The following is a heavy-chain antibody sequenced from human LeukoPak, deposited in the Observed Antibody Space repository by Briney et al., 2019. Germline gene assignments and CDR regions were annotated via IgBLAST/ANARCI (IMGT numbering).Heavy chain of an antibody. D-gene: IGHD3-9*01. CDR1: GGSISSGDYY. J-gene: IGHJ6*03. CDR2: IDYSGST. Sequence: TLSLTCTVSGGSISSGDYYWSWIRQPPGKGLEWIGYIDYSGSTYYSPSLKSRVTISVDTSKNQFSLKLSSVTAADTAVYYCARVVYFDHPHYYYYYYMDVWGKGTTVTVSS. V-gene: IGHV4-30-4*08. CDR3: ARVVYFDHPHYYYYYYMDV.